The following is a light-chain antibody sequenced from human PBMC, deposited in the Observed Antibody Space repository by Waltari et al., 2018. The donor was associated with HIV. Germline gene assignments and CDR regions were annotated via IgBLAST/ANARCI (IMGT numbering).Light chain of an antibody. V-gene: IGLV2-11*02. CDR3: CSYAGDSVV. CDR2: DVN. J-gene: IGLJ2*01. Sequence: QSALTQPRSVSGSPGQSVAIPCTGTSSDVGGYNYFPWYQQHPGKAPKLMLSDVNKRPSGVPDRFSGSKSGNTASLTISGLQAEDEADYYCCSYAGDSVVFGGGTKLTVL. CDR1: SSDVGGYNY.